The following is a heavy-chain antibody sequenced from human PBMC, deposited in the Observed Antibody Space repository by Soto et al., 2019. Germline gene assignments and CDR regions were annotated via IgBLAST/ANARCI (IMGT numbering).Heavy chain of an antibody. CDR2: ISTGNGNT. CDR3: ARDVPDTSLFFYYYGMDV. D-gene: IGHD2-21*01. Sequence: QVHLVQSGAEVRKPGASVKVSCKASGYSFTSYGISWVRQAPGQGLEWMGWISTGNGNTNYAHNLQGRVSMTIDPSTSTAYMELWSLGSDDTAVYYCARDVPDTSLFFYYYGMDVWGQGTTVTVSS. V-gene: IGHV1-18*01. CDR1: GYSFTSYG. J-gene: IGHJ6*02.